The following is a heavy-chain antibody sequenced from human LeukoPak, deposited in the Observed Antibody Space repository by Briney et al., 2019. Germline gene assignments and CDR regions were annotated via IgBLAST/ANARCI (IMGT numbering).Heavy chain of an antibody. J-gene: IGHJ5*02. CDR3: ARTAHDFWSGYYSPWFDP. V-gene: IGHV4-34*01. D-gene: IGHD3-3*01. Sequence: PSETLSLTCAVYGGSFSGYYWSWIRQPPGKGLEWIGEINHSGSTNYNPSLKRRVTISVDTSKNQFSLKLSSVTAADTAVYYCARTAHDFWSGYYSPWFDPWGQGTLVTVSS. CDR1: GGSFSGYY. CDR2: INHSGST.